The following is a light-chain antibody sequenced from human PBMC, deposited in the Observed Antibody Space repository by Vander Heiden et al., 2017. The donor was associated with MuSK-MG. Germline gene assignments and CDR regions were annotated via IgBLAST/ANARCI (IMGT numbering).Light chain of an antibody. CDR3: LQSYDTPYT. CDR1: QRIYSY. CDR2: ASS. V-gene: IGKV1-39*01. Sequence: DIQMTQSPSSLSASVGDTVTIPCRASQRIYSYVNWYQQKPGQAPKLLIYASSTLQSGVPSRFSGSGSETQFALTISSLQPEDFATYFCLQSYDTPYTFGQGTKVEI. J-gene: IGKJ2*01.